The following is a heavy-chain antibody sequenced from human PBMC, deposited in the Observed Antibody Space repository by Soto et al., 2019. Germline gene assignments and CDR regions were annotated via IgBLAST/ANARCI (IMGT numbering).Heavy chain of an antibody. D-gene: IGHD3-3*01. J-gene: IGHJ3*02. CDR1: GFSVSGDY. Sequence: DVQLVETGGGLIQPGGSLRLSGAASGFSVSGDYMNWVRQGQGKGLEWVSVIYRGGTTYYADAVRGRFTISRDESENTLFLQLNSLIAEDTVVYYWASATEWTALASWGQGTMVTVSS. CDR2: IYRGGTT. V-gene: IGHV3-53*05. CDR3: ASATEWTALAS.